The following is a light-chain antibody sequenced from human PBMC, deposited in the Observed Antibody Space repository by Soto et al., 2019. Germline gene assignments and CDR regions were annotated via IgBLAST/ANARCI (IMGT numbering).Light chain of an antibody. Sequence: AIQVTQSPSSLSASVGDRVTITCRTSQGIRSALGWYQQKPGKVPKLLIYAASTLQRGVPSRFSGSGSGRDFTLTISSLQPEDFATYYCLLDYAYFWAFGQGTKVEIK. V-gene: IGKV1-6*01. CDR3: LLDYAYFWA. CDR2: AAS. J-gene: IGKJ1*01. CDR1: QGIRSA.